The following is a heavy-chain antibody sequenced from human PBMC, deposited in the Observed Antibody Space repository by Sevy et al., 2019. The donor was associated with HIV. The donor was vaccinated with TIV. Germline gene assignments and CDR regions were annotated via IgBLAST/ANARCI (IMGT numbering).Heavy chain of an antibody. J-gene: IGHJ4*02. CDR2: ISGSGYLT. D-gene: IGHD3-22*01. V-gene: IGHV3-23*01. CDR3: AKEGGGYYYDSSGLFDY. CDR1: GFTFSSYA. Sequence: GGSLRLSCAASGFTFSSYAMSWVRQAPGKGLEWVSAISGSGYLTYYTDSVKGRFTISRDNSKNTLYLQMNSLRAEDRGVNYCAKEGGGYYYDSSGLFDYWGQGTLVTVSS.